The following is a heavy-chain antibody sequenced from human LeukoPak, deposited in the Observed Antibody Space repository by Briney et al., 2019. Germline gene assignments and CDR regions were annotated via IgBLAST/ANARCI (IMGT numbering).Heavy chain of an antibody. CDR2: IRYDGSNE. D-gene: IGHD3-10*01. Sequence: GGSLRLSCAASGFTFSGYGTHWVRQAPGKGLEWVAFIRYDGSNEYYADSVKGRFTISRDKSKNTLSLQMNGLRVEDTAVYYCARDGYYYGSGSLESYYYYYMDVWGKGTTVTVSS. V-gene: IGHV3-30*02. J-gene: IGHJ6*03. CDR1: GFTFSGYG. CDR3: ARDGYYYGSGSLESYYYYYMDV.